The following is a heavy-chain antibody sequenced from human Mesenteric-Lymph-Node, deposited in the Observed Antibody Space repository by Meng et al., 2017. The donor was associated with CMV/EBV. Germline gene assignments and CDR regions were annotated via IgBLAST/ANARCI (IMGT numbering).Heavy chain of an antibody. V-gene: IGHV3-30*18. J-gene: IGHJ4*02. Sequence: SGFTFSSYGMHWVRQAPGKGLEWVAVISYDGSNKYYADSVKGRFTISRDNSKNTLYLQMNSLRAEDTAVYYCAKDKGPSGLYYFDYWGQGTLVTISS. CDR1: GFTFSSYG. D-gene: IGHD6-19*01. CDR2: ISYDGSNK. CDR3: AKDKGPSGLYYFDY.